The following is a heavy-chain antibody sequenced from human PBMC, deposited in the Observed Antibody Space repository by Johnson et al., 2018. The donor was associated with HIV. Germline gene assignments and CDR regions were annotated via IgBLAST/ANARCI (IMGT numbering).Heavy chain of an antibody. CDR3: ARVGDRYCGGGSCYSVAFDI. CDR1: GFTVSSNY. CDR2: IYSGGST. Sequence: VQLVESGGGLVQPGGSLRLSCAASGFTVSSNYMSWVRQAPGKGLEWVSVIYSGGSTYYADSVKGRFTISRDNSKNTLYLQMNSLRAEDTAVYYCARVGDRYCGGGSCYSVAFDIWGQGTMVTVSS. V-gene: IGHV3-53*01. D-gene: IGHD2-15*01. J-gene: IGHJ3*02.